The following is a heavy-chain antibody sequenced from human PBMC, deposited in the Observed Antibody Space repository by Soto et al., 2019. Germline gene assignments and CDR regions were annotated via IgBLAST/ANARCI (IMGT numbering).Heavy chain of an antibody. CDR2: ISWNSGSI. D-gene: IGHD3-16*01. J-gene: IGHJ4*02. CDR1: GFTFDDYA. CDR3: AKDIGRFVY. Sequence: GGSLRLSCAASGFTFDDYAMHWVRQAPGKGLEWVSGISWNSGSIGYADSVKGRFTISRDNAKNSLYLQMNSLRAEDTALYYCAKDIGRFVYWGQGTLVTVSS. V-gene: IGHV3-9*01.